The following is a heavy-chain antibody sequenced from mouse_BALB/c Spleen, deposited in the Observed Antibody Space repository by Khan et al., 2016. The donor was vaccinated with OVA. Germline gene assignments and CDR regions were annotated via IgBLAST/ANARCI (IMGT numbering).Heavy chain of an antibody. V-gene: IGHV1-7*01. D-gene: IGHD2-1*01. Sequence: QVQLQQSGAELAKPGASVKMSCKASGYTFTSYWMHWVKQRPGQGLEWIGYINPSTGYTEYNQKFKDKATLTADKSSSTAYMQLSSLTSEDSAVYYCASSGGNYLFAYWGQGTLVTVSA. CDR3: ASSGGNYLFAY. CDR2: INPSTGYT. J-gene: IGHJ3*01. CDR1: GYTFTSYW.